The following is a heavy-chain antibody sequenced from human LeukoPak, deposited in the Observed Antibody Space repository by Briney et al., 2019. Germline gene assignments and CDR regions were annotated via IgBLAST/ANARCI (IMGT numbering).Heavy chain of an antibody. V-gene: IGHV4-39*07. CDR2: IYYSGST. D-gene: IGHD3-10*01. J-gene: IGHJ4*02. CDR1: GGSISSSSYY. CDR3: AREVFIMGSVYFDY. Sequence: MASETLSLTCTVSGGSISSSSYYWGWIRQPPGKGLEWIGSIYYSGSTYYNPSLKSRVTISVDTSKNQFSLKLSSVTAADTAVYYCAREVFIMGSVYFDYWGQGTLVTVSS.